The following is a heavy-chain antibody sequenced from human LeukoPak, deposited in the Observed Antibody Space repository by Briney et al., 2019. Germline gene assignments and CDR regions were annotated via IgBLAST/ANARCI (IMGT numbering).Heavy chain of an antibody. Sequence: PSQTLSPTCSVSGGSISSVGYSWSCSRQPPGKGVEWIGYIYHSGSTYYNPSLKSRVTISVDRSKNQFSLKLSSVTAADTAVYYCARSHGGIDAFDIWGQGTMVTVSS. J-gene: IGHJ3*02. D-gene: IGHD3-16*01. CDR2: IYHSGST. CDR1: GGSISSVGYS. CDR3: ARSHGGIDAFDI. V-gene: IGHV4-30-2*01.